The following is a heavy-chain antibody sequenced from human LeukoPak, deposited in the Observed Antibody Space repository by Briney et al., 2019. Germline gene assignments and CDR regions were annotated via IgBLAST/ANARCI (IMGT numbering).Heavy chain of an antibody. CDR2: IYYSGST. J-gene: IGHJ4*02. CDR3: ARQVENGNYFDY. D-gene: IGHD1-1*01. V-gene: IGHV4-39*01. Sequence: SETLSLTCTVSGGSISSSSYYWGWIRQPPGKGLEWIGSIYYSGSTYYNPSLKSRVTISVDTSKNQFSLKLSSVTAADTAVYYCARQVENGNYFDYWGQGTLVTVSS. CDR1: GGSISSSSYY.